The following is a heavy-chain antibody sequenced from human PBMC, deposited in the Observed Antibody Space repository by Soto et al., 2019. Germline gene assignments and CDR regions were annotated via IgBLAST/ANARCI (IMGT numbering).Heavy chain of an antibody. V-gene: IGHV4-59*01. D-gene: IGHD7-27*01. CDR2: IYYSGST. J-gene: IGHJ4*02. CDR1: GGSISSYY. Sequence: SETLSLTCTVSGGSISSYYWSWIRQPPGKGLEWIGYIYYSGSTNYNPSLKSRVTISVDTSKNQFSLKLSSVTAADTAVYYCARMLANWGSHFDYWGQGTLVTVSS. CDR3: ARMLANWGSHFDY.